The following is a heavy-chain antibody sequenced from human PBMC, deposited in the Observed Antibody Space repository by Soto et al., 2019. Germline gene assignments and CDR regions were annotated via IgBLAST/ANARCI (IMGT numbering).Heavy chain of an antibody. CDR1: GYTFTNCG. CDR2: ISAYNGNT. D-gene: IGHD2-2*01. J-gene: IGHJ4*02. V-gene: IGHV1-18*01. Sequence: QVQLVQSGAEVKKPGASVKVSWKAYGYTFTNCGISWVRQARGPGLEWMGWISAYNGNTDYAQKLQGRVTMTTDTSTSTAYMELRSLRSDDTVVYYCARVGAYCVSTSCHDYWGQGTLVTVSS. CDR3: ARVGAYCVSTSCHDY.